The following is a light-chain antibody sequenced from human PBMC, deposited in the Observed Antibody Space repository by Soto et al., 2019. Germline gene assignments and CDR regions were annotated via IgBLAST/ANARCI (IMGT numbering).Light chain of an antibody. V-gene: IGLV2-14*01. CDR3: SSYTSSSTLG. CDR1: SSDAGGYNY. CDR2: DVS. J-gene: IGLJ2*01. Sequence: QSALTQPASVSGSPGQSITISCTGTSSDAGGYNYVSWYQQHPGKAPKLMIYDVSNRPSGVSNRFSASKSGNTASLTISGLQAEDEADYYCSSYTSSSTLGFGGGTKVTVL.